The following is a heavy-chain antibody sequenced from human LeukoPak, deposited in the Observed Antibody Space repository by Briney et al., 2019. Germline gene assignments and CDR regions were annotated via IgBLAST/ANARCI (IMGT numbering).Heavy chain of an antibody. CDR2: ISTFNNYT. CDR3: ARDQGFRRITIFGAFDI. J-gene: IGHJ3*02. CDR1: GYSFVLYG. Sequence: VASVKVSCKASGYSFVLYGISWVRQAPGQGPEWMGWISTFNNYTQYAQKFQGRLTMTTDTSTSSAYMELRSLTSDDTAVYYCARDQGFRRITIFGAFDIWGQGTMVTVSS. D-gene: IGHD3-3*01. V-gene: IGHV1-18*01.